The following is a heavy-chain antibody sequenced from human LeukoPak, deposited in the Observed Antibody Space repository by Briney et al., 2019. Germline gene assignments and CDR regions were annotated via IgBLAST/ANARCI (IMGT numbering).Heavy chain of an antibody. CDR2: IKSKTDGGTT. V-gene: IGHV3-15*01. J-gene: IGHJ4*02. CDR3: TTDRGTGTPGY. D-gene: IGHD1-7*01. Sequence: PGGSLRLSXAASGFTFSNAWMSWVRQAPGKGLEWDGRIKSKTDGGTTDYAAPVKGRFTISRDDSKNTLYLQMNSLKTEDTAVYYCTTDRGTGTPGYWGQGTLVTVSS. CDR1: GFTFSNAW.